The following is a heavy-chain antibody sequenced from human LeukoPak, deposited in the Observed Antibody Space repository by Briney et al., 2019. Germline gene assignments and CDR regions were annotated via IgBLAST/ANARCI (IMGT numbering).Heavy chain of an antibody. CDR1: GFTFSGSA. J-gene: IGHJ5*02. V-gene: IGHV3-73*01. CDR3: TRDSGTYNWFDP. CDR2: IDKKDKGYATAT. D-gene: IGHD1-26*01. Sequence: GGSLRLSCAASGFTFSGSAIHWVRQSSGKGLEWVGQIDKKDKGYATATAYAASVKGRFTISRDDSINTAYLQMKSLKTEDTALCYCTRDSGTYNWFDPWGQGTLVTVSS.